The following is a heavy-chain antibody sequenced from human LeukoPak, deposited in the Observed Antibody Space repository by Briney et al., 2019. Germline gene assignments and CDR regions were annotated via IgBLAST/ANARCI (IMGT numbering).Heavy chain of an antibody. J-gene: IGHJ4*02. D-gene: IGHD3-9*01. CDR1: GFTFSTYA. Sequence: GGSLRLSCAASGFTFSTYAMSWVRQAPGKGLEWVSGLSGSGSSAYYADSVKGRLTTSRDNSKNTLYLQMNSLRPEDTAVYYCAKGLTNLGDDWGQGTLVTVSS. CDR2: LSGSGSSA. CDR3: AKGLTNLGDD. V-gene: IGHV3-23*01.